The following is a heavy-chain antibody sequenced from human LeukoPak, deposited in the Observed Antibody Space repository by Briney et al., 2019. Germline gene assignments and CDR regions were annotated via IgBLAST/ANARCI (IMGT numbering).Heavy chain of an antibody. J-gene: IGHJ4*02. CDR3: ARYDYGRSGFDY. D-gene: IGHD5-12*01. V-gene: IGHV3-66*01. CDR1: GFTVSTNY. Sequence: GGSLRLSCAASGFTVSTNYMTWVRQAPGQGLEWVSVIYSGGTTYYADSVKGRFSISRDNSKNTLYLQMNSLRAEDTAVYYCARYDYGRSGFDYWGQGTLVTVSS. CDR2: IYSGGTT.